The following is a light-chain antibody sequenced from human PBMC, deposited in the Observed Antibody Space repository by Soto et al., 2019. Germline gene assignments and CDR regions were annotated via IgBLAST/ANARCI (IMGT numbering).Light chain of an antibody. Sequence: DIQMTQSPSSLSASVGDRVTITCRASPSISSYLNWYQQKPGKAPKLLIYAASSLQGGVPSRFSGSGSGTDFTLAISSLQPEDFATYDCQQTYSSPWTFGQGTKVEIK. CDR2: AAS. CDR1: PSISSY. V-gene: IGKV1-39*01. J-gene: IGKJ1*01. CDR3: QQTYSSPWT.